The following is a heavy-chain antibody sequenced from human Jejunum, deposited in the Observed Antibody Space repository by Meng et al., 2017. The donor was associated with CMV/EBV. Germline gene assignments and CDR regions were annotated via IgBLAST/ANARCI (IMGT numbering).Heavy chain of an antibody. CDR3: ALFTRSWFDP. Sequence: QITLKESGPTRVKPTQTLTLTCTFSGFSLSTSEVGVGWIRQPPGKALEWLAVIYWDDDKRYSPSLKSRLTITKDTSKNQVVLTLTNMDPVDTATYYCALFTRSWFDPWGQGTLVTVSS. V-gene: IGHV2-5*02. J-gene: IGHJ5*02. D-gene: IGHD2-2*01. CDR2: IYWDDDK. CDR1: GFSLSTSEVG.